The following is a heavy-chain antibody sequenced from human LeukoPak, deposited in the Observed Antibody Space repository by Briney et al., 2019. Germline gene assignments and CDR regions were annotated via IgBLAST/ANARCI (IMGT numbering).Heavy chain of an antibody. CDR1: GDSLSSSGDA. D-gene: IGHD6-13*01. CDR3: ARGRASAFDY. V-gene: IGHV6-1*01. Sequence: SQTLSLTCVISGDSLSSSGDAWNWIRQSPSGRLEWLGRTYQRSKWSSDYALSVRSRITVDPDTSMNQFSLQLYSVTPEDTAVYYCARGRASAFDYWDQGTLVTVSS. J-gene: IGHJ4*02. CDR2: TYQRSKWSS.